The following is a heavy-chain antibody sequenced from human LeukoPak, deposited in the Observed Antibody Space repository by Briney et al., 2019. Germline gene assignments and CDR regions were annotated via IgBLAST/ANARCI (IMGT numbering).Heavy chain of an antibody. J-gene: IGHJ5*02. V-gene: IGHV3-66*02. D-gene: IGHD6-13*01. Sequence: PGGSLRLSCAASGFTVSSNSMTWVRQAPGKGLEWVSVIYSGGTTYYADSVKGRFTISRDNSKNTLYLQMNSLRLEDTAVYYCASSSWLRSNWFDPWGQGTLVTVSS. CDR3: ASSSWLRSNWFDP. CDR2: IYSGGTT. CDR1: GFTVSSNS.